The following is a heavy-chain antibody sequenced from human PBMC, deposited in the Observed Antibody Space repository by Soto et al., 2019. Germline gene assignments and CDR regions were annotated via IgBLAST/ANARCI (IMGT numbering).Heavy chain of an antibody. CDR1: GFTFSNAW. J-gene: IGHJ6*02. CDR2: IKSKTDGGTT. V-gene: IGHV3-15*01. D-gene: IGHD3-9*01. Sequence: EVQLVESGGGLVKPGGSLRLSCAASGFTFSNAWMSWVRQAPGKGLEWVGRIKSKTDGGTTDYAAPVKGRFTISRHDSKNTLYLQMNSLKTEDTAVYYCTTDWPDYDIFTFYYYGMDVWGQGTTVTVSS. CDR3: TTDWPDYDIFTFYYYGMDV.